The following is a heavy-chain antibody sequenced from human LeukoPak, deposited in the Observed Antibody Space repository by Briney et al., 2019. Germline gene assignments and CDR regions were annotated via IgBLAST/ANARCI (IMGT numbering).Heavy chain of an antibody. V-gene: IGHV3-64*04. D-gene: IGHD3-22*01. Sequence: GGSLRLSCSASGFTFSNYVMNWVRQAPGKGLEYVSSITANGGNTYYADSVKGRFTISRDNAKNSLYLQMNGLRAEDTAVYYCARGLYYDSSAYFDFWGQGSLVTVSS. CDR3: ARGLYYDSSAYFDF. CDR1: GFTFSNYV. J-gene: IGHJ4*02. CDR2: ITANGGNT.